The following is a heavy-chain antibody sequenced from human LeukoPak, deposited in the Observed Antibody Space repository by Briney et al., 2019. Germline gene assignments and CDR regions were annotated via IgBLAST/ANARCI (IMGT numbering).Heavy chain of an antibody. CDR2: ISGSGGST. J-gene: IGHJ4*02. CDR1: GFTFSSYG. D-gene: IGHD3-22*01. Sequence: GGSLRLSCAASGFTFSSYGMSWVRQAPGKGLEWVSAISGSGGSTYYADSVKGRFTISRDNAKNSLYLQMNSLRAEDTAVYYCAAVPYDSSGSLDYWGQGTLVTVSS. V-gene: IGHV3-23*01. CDR3: AAVPYDSSGSLDY.